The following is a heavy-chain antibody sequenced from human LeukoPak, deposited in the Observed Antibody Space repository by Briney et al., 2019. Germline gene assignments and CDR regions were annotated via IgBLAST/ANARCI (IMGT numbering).Heavy chain of an antibody. V-gene: IGHV3-48*03. CDR1: GFAFSGYE. CDR3: ATLGYHLDS. CDR2: IAGSDTRT. J-gene: IGHJ4*02. Sequence: PGGSLRLSCAASGFAFSGYEMNWVRQAPGKGLEWVSYIAGSDTRTYYADSVKGRFTISRDNAKNSLYLQINSLRAEDTGLYYCATLGYHLDSWGQGTLVTVSS. D-gene: IGHD3-22*01.